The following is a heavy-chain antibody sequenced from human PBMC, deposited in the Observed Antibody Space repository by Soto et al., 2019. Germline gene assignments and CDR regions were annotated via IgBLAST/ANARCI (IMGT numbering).Heavy chain of an antibody. CDR1: GGSFSGYY. Sequence: ASETLSLTCAVYGGSFSGYYLSWIRQPPGKGLEWIGEINHSGSTNYNPSLKSRVTISVDTSKNQFSLKLSSVTAADTAVYYCARLPNYYYDSSGYSLDIWGQGTMVTVSS. V-gene: IGHV4-34*01. CDR3: ARLPNYYYDSSGYSLDI. J-gene: IGHJ3*02. CDR2: INHSGST. D-gene: IGHD3-22*01.